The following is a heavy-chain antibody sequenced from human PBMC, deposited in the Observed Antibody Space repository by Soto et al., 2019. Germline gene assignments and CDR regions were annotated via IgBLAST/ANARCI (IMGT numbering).Heavy chain of an antibody. J-gene: IGHJ3*01. CDR2: IKQDGSEK. Sequence: EVQLVESGGGLVQPGGSLRLSCAASGFTFSTYWMSWVRQAPGKGLEWVANIKQDGSEKWYVDSVKGRFTISRDNAKNSLVLQMNSLRVEDTAVYYCARGDYHDSSGPFSDAFDVWGQGTMVTVSS. V-gene: IGHV3-7*04. D-gene: IGHD3-22*01. CDR3: ARGDYHDSSGPFSDAFDV. CDR1: GFTFSTYW.